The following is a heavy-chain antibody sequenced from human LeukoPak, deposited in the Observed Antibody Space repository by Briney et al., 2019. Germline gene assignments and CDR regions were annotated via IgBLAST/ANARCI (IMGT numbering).Heavy chain of an antibody. CDR1: GGSISSGDYY. J-gene: IGHJ5*02. CDR3: ASLYDFWSGYSNWFDP. D-gene: IGHD3-3*01. CDR2: IYYSGST. Sequence: SETLSLTCTVSGGSISSGDYYWSWIRQPPGKGLEWIGYIYYSGSTYYNPSLKSRVTISVDTSKNQFSPKLSSVTAADTAVYYCASLYDFWSGYSNWFDPWGQGTLVTVSS. V-gene: IGHV4-30-4*01.